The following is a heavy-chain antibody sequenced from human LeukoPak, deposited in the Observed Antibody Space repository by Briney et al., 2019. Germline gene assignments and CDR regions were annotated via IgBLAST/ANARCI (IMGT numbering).Heavy chain of an antibody. J-gene: IGHJ4*02. V-gene: IGHV3-11*04. CDR1: GLIFSDFY. CDR3: ARVGAYYYGSGSPY. CDR2: ISGSGTNI. Sequence: GGSLRLSCAASGLIFSDFYMSWIRQAPGKGLEWISYISGSGTNIYYADSVKGRFIISRDNAKNSLYLQMNSLRAEDTAVYYCARVGAYYYGSGSPYWGQGTLVTVSS. D-gene: IGHD3-10*01.